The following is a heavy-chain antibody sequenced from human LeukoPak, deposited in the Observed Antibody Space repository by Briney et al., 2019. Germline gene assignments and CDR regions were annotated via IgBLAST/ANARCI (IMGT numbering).Heavy chain of an antibody. V-gene: IGHV4-59*08. CDR2: IYYSGTT. J-gene: IGHJ4*02. Sequence: PSETLSLTCSVSGASISSYYWSWIRQSPAKGPEWIGYIYYSGTTNYNPSLKSRVTISIDTSKNQFSLKLIPVTAADTAVYYCARQGIRGQWLVHFDYWGQGTLVTVSS. CDR3: ARQGIRGQWLVHFDY. D-gene: IGHD6-19*01. CDR1: GASISSYY.